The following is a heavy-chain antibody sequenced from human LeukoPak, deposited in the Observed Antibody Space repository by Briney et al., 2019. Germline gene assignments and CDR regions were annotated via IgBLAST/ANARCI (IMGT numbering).Heavy chain of an antibody. D-gene: IGHD2-15*01. Sequence: PSETLSLTCTVSGGSISTYYWSWIRQPPGKGLEWIGSIYHSGSTYYNPSLKSRVTISVDTSKNQFSLKLSSVTAADTAVYYCAREGKYCSGGSCYPGEVWYWGQGTLVTVSS. CDR3: AREGKYCSGGSCYPGEVWY. CDR1: GGSISTYY. CDR2: IYHSGST. V-gene: IGHV4-38-2*02. J-gene: IGHJ4*02.